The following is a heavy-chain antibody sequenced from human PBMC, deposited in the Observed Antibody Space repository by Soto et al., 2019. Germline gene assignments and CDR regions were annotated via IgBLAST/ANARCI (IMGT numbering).Heavy chain of an antibody. CDR3: AKASGRVHYGMHV. CDR2: IRGSGGGT. V-gene: IGHV3-23*01. Sequence: GGPLRLSCAASGFPFSMFAMNWVRQAPGKGLEWVSGIRGSGGGTYYADSVKGRFTISRDDSRNMLYLEMNTLRGEDTAVYYCAKASGRVHYGMHVWGQGTTVTVSS. D-gene: IGHD3-10*01. CDR1: GFPFSMFA. J-gene: IGHJ6*02.